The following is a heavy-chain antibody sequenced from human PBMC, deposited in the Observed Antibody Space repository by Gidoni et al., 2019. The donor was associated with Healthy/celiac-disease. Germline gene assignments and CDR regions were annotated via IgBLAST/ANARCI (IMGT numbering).Heavy chain of an antibody. CDR2: ISGSGGST. J-gene: IGHJ4*02. CDR3: AKDLGYYDSSGYYSLDY. Sequence: EVQLVESGGGLVQPGGSLRLSCPASGFPFSSYPMSWVRQAPGKGLEWVSAISGSGGSTYYADSVKGRFTISRDNSKNTLYLQMNSLRAEDTAVYYCAKDLGYYDSSGYYSLDYWGQGTLVTVSS. V-gene: IGHV3-23*04. D-gene: IGHD3-22*01. CDR1: GFPFSSYP.